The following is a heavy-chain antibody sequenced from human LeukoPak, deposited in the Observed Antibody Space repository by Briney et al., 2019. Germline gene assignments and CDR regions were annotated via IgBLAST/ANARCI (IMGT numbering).Heavy chain of an antibody. CDR1: GFTFSSYG. J-gene: IGHJ4*02. D-gene: IGHD6-6*01. Sequence: GGSLRLSCAASGFTFSSYGMHWVRQAPGKGLEWVALISYDGTTTYSADSVKGRFTISRDNSKNIVYLQMNSLRAEDTAVYYCALVRDYWGQGMLVTVSS. CDR2: ISYDGTTT. CDR3: ALVRDY. V-gene: IGHV3-30*03.